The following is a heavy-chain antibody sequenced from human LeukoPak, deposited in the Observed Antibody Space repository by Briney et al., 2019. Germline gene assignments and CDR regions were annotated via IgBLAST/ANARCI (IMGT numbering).Heavy chain of an antibody. CDR2: INPNTGGP. J-gene: IGHJ4*02. V-gene: IGHV1-2*02. Sequence: ASVKVSCKTSGYTVAAYYIHWVRQAPGQGLEWMGWINPNTGGPYYAQKFQGRVTMTWDTSTTTAYMELTSVTSDDTAIYYCARHRNSQTMGAGECWGQGTLVIVSS. CDR1: GYTVAAYY. D-gene: IGHD4/OR15-4a*01. CDR3: ARHRNSQTMGAGEC.